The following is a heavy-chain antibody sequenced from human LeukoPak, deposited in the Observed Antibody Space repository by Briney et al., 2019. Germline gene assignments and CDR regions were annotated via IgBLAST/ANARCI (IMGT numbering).Heavy chain of an antibody. J-gene: IGHJ3*02. Sequence: GGSLRLSCAASGFTFSSYGMHWVRQAPGKGLEWVAVISYDGSNRYYADSVKGRFTISRDNSKNTLYLQMNSLRAEDTAVYYCAKEIEWLSTTDAFDIWGQGTMVTVSS. CDR3: AKEIEWLSTTDAFDI. CDR1: GFTFSSYG. CDR2: ISYDGSNR. D-gene: IGHD5-12*01. V-gene: IGHV3-30*18.